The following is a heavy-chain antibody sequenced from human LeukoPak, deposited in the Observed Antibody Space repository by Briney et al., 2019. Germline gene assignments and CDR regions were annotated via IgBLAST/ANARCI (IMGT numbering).Heavy chain of an antibody. V-gene: IGHV4-34*01. CDR3: ARGRNWQTFYHYCMDV. CDR1: GGSFSGYY. CDR2: INHSGST. Sequence: TSETLSLTCAVYGGSFSGYYWSWIRQPPGKGLEWIGEINHSGSTNYNPSLKSRVTISVDTSKNQFSLKLSSVTAADTAVYYCARGRNWQTFYHYCMDVWGNGTTVTVSS. D-gene: IGHD1-14*01. J-gene: IGHJ6*03.